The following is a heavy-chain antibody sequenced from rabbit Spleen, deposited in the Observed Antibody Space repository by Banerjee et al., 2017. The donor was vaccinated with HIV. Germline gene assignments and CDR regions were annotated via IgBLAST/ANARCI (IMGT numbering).Heavy chain of an antibody. J-gene: IGHJ4*01. D-gene: IGHD5-1*01. CDR1: GFSFSNKAV. CDR3: ARDLVGVIGWNFAW. CDR2: INAVTGKA. V-gene: IGHV1S45*01. Sequence: QEQLKESGGGLVQPEGSLTLTCKASGFSFSNKAVMCWVRQAPGKGLEWIACINAVTGKAVYASWAQGRFTFSKTSSTTVTLQMTSLTDADTATYFCARDLVGVIGWNFAWWGQGTLVTVS.